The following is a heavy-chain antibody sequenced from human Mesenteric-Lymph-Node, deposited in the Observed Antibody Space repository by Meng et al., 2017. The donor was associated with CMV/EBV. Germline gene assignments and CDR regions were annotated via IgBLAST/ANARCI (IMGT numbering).Heavy chain of an antibody. V-gene: IGHV4-61*01. D-gene: IGHD1/OR15-1a*01. Sequence: SETLSLTCTVSGGSISSSSYYWGWIRQPPGKGLEWIGYIYYSGSTNYNPSLKSRVTISVDTSKNQFSLKLSSVTAADTAVYYCARELEQGDYFDYWGQGTLVTVSS. J-gene: IGHJ4*02. CDR3: ARELEQGDYFDY. CDR1: GGSISSSSYY. CDR2: IYYSGST.